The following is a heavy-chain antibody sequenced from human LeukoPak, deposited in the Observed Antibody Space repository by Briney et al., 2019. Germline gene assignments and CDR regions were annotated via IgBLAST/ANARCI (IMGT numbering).Heavy chain of an antibody. CDR2: IFGNVSP. Sequence: SETLSLTCTVSGGSISDYYWGWIRHPPGKRLEWIGHIFGNVSPDYNPSLKSRVTITTDTSKNQFSLQLSSVTAADTAMYFCARRLRTSGTLHHDAYDVWGQGTVVTVSS. V-gene: IGHV4-4*09. CDR3: ARRLRTSGTLHHDAYDV. CDR1: GGSISDYY. J-gene: IGHJ3*01. D-gene: IGHD2-2*01.